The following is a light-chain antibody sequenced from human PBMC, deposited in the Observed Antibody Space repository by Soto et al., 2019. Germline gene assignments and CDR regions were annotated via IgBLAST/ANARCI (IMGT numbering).Light chain of an antibody. CDR1: QSISVY. V-gene: IGKV1-39*01. CDR3: QQSYRSPTIT. CDR2: AAS. Sequence: DIQMTQSPSSLSASVGDRVTITGRGSQSISVYLNWYQQQPGKAPKLLIYAASSLQSRVPSRFSGSGSGTDFTPTISSLQPQDFATYYGQQSYRSPTITFGQGTRLEIK. J-gene: IGKJ5*01.